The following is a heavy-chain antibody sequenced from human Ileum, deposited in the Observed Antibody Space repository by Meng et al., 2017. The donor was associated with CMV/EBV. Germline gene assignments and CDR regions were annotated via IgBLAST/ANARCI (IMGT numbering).Heavy chain of an antibody. V-gene: IGHV4-4*02. Sequence: SETLSLTCAVSGGSISSSNWWSWVRQPPGRGLEWIGEIYHSGSTNYNPSLKSRVTISVDKSKNQFSLKLSSVTAADTAVYYCARFPGIAAADSEIWGQGTLVTVSS. D-gene: IGHD6-13*01. J-gene: IGHJ4*02. CDR3: ARFPGIAAADSEI. CDR2: IYHSGST. CDR1: GGSISSSNW.